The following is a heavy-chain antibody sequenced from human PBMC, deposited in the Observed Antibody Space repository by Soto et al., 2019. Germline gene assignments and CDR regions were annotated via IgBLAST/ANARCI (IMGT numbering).Heavy chain of an antibody. CDR2: INAGNGNT. CDR1: GYTFTSYA. Sequence: QVQLVQSGAEVKKPGASVKVSCKASGYTFTSYAMHWVRQAPGQRLEWMGWINAGNGNTKYSQKFQGRVTITRDTSASTVYMELSSLRSEDTAVYYCARETGRGIVVVPAAKGINWFDPWGQGTLVTVSS. CDR3: ARETGRGIVVVPAAKGINWFDP. D-gene: IGHD2-2*01. J-gene: IGHJ5*02. V-gene: IGHV1-3*01.